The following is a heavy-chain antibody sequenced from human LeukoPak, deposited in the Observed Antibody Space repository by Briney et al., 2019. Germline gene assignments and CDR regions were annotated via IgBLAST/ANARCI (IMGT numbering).Heavy chain of an antibody. CDR3: ARPRRDGYINAFDI. CDR2: IYYSWST. Sequence: SETLSLTCTVSGGSINSGDSYWSWIRQRPGEGLEWIGCIYYSWSTYYNPSLKSRVTISVDTSKNQFSLKLSSVTAADTAVYYCARPRRDGYINAFDIWGQGTMVTVSS. D-gene: IGHD5-24*01. J-gene: IGHJ3*02. V-gene: IGHV4-30-4*08. CDR1: GGSINSGDSY.